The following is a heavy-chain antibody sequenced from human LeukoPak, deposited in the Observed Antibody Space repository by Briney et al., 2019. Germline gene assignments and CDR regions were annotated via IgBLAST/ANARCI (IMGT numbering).Heavy chain of an antibody. J-gene: IGHJ5*02. CDR1: GGSISSYY. Sequence: SETLSLTCTVPGGSISSYYWSWIRQPPGKGLEWIGYIYYSGSTNYNPSLKSRVTISVDTSKNQFSLKLSSVTAADTAVYYCARASMVRGVIGWFDPWGQGTLVTVSS. CDR2: IYYSGST. D-gene: IGHD3-10*01. CDR3: ARASMVRGVIGWFDP. V-gene: IGHV4-59*01.